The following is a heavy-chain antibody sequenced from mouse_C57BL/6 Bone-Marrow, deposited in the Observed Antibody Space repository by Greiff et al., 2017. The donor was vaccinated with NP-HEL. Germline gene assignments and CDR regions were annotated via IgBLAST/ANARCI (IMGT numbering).Heavy chain of an antibody. CDR1: GYTFTSYW. CDR3: AREGFITLY. D-gene: IGHD1-1*01. J-gene: IGHJ2*01. Sequence: QVQLQQPGAELVRPGTSVKLSCKASGYTFTSYWMHWVKQRPGQGLEWIGVIDPSDSYTNYNHTFKGKANLTVDTSSSTAYMHLSSLTSEDSAVYYCAREGFITLYWGQGTTLTVAS. V-gene: IGHV1-59*01. CDR2: IDPSDSYT.